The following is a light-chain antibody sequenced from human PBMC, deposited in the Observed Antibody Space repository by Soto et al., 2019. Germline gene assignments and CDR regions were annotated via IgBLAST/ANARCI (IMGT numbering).Light chain of an antibody. J-gene: IGKJ3*01. CDR2: GAS. Sequence: DIQMTQSPSSLSASVGARVSITCQASQDIRTSLSWFQHKPGRAPKLLIYGASYLETGVPSRFRGSGSGTDFTFTITSLQPEDNATYYCQHYNNLPPFTFGPGTIVDIK. CDR1: QDIRTS. V-gene: IGKV1-33*01. CDR3: QHYNNLPPFT.